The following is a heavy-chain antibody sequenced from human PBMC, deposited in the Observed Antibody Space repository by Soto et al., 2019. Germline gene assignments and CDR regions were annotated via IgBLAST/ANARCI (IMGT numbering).Heavy chain of an antibody. Sequence: QVQLQQWGAGLLKPSETLSLTCAVYGGSFSGYYWSWIRQPPGKGLEWIGEINHSGSTNYNLSLKSRVTISVDTSKNQFSLKLSSVTAADTAVYYCARGRITMVRGRNWFDTWGQGTLVTVSS. D-gene: IGHD3-10*01. CDR3: ARGRITMVRGRNWFDT. CDR1: GGSFSGYY. V-gene: IGHV4-34*01. CDR2: INHSGST. J-gene: IGHJ5*02.